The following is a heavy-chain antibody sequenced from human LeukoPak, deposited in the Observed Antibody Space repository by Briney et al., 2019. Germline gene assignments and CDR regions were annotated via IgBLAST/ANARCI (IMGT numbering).Heavy chain of an antibody. D-gene: IGHD2-2*01. CDR3: ARDGTSTDDY. CDR1: GYTFSNFG. V-gene: IGHV1-18*01. J-gene: IGHJ4*02. Sequence: ASVKVSCKTSGYTFSNFGINWVRQAPGQGLEWMGWISVNNDNPNYGQKFQGRLTVTTDTSTSTAYMELRNLRFDDTAVYYCARDGTSTDDYWGQGTLVTVSS. CDR2: ISVNNDNP.